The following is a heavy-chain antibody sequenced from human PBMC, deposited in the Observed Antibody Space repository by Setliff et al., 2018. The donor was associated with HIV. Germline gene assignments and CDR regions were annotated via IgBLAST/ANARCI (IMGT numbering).Heavy chain of an antibody. CDR3: ARDMGGTYYHDAFDV. D-gene: IGHD1-26*01. CDR1: GYTFRSYA. V-gene: IGHV1-3*01. CDR2: INAGDGNT. Sequence: GASVKVSCKASGYTFRSYAIHWLRQAPGQKFEWLGWINAGDGNTKYSQNFLGRVTFTRDTSASTAHMELSSLRSEDTAVYHCARDMGGTYYHDAFDVWGPGTRVTV. J-gene: IGHJ3*01.